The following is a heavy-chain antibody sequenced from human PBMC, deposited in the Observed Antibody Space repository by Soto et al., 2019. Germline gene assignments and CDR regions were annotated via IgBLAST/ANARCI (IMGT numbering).Heavy chain of an antibody. Sequence: QVQLVQSGAEVKKPGASVKVSCKASGYTFTGYFMHWVRQAPGQGFEWMGWINPNSGDTNYAQKFHGRVTMTRDMSISTAYMELRRLTSDDTAVYYCARVRTYYDSSGSLDYWGQGTLVTGSP. CDR3: ARVRTYYDSSGSLDY. CDR2: INPNSGDT. D-gene: IGHD3-22*01. J-gene: IGHJ4*02. CDR1: GYTFTGYF. V-gene: IGHV1-2*02.